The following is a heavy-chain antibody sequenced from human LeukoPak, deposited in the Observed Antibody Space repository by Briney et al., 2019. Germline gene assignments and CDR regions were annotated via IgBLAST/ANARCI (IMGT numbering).Heavy chain of an antibody. CDR2: IYYSGST. Sequence: SETLSLTCTVSGGSVSSGSYYWSWIRQPPGKGLEWMGYIYYSGSTNYNPSLKSRVTISVDTSKNQFSLKLSSVTAADTAVYYCARAGTAMDVDAFDIWGQGTMVTVSS. D-gene: IGHD5-18*01. CDR1: GGSVSSGSYY. J-gene: IGHJ3*02. CDR3: ARAGTAMDVDAFDI. V-gene: IGHV4-61*01.